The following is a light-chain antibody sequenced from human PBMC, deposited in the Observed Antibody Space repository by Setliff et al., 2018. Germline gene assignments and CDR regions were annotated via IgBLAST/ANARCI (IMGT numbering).Light chain of an antibody. CDR1: SGSVSTSYY. V-gene: IGLV8-61*01. CDR3: VLYMGSDWV. Sequence: QTVVTQEPPFAVSPGGTVTLTCGLSSGSVSTSYYPSWYQQTPGQAPRTLIYSTNTRSSGVPDRFSGSILGNKAALTITGAQADDESDYYCVLYMGSDWVFGGGTKVTVL. CDR2: STN. J-gene: IGLJ3*02.